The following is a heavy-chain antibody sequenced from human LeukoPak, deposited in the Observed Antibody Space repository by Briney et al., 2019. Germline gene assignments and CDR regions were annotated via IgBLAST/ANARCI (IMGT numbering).Heavy chain of an antibody. D-gene: IGHD2-2*01. Sequence: GGSLRLSCAASGFTFSNYRMNWVRPAPGKGREWVSYISSGSSTIYYADSVKGRFTISRDNAKNSLYLQMNSLRAEYMAVYCWARRSWTRYCSSTSCYGGVGYYYYMDGWAKGPRSPSP. J-gene: IGHJ6*03. CDR1: GFTFSNYR. CDR2: ISSGSSTI. V-gene: IGHV3-48*04. CDR3: ARRSWTRYCSSTSCYGGVGYYYYMDG.